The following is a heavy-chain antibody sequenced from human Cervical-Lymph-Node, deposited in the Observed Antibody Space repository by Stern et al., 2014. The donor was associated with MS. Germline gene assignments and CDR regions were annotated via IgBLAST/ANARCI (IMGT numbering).Heavy chain of an antibody. CDR3: ASPLTATSLPFGYYGMDV. D-gene: IGHD4-17*01. CDR2: IVPLFGKP. CDR1: GGTFSNYA. J-gene: IGHJ6*02. Sequence: MQLVESGAEVKKPGSSVKVSCKASGGTFSNYATSWVRQAPGQGLEWMGGIVPLFGKPNYAQKFQGRVTITADESTSTAYMDLSSLRSEDTAVYYCASPLTATSLPFGYYGMDVWGQGTTVTVS. V-gene: IGHV1-69*01.